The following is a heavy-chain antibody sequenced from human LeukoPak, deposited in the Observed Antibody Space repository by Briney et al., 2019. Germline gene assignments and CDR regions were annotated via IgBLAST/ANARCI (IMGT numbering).Heavy chain of an antibody. V-gene: IGHV4-38-2*01. CDR2: FYHSVNS. Sequence: SETLSLTCAVSGYSISSGYYWGWIRQPPGKGLELIGSFYHSVNSYYNPSLKSRVSISVDTSKNQFSLNLSSVTAADTALYYCARHDFYSNYPHNWFDPWGQGTLVTVSS. J-gene: IGHJ5*02. CDR3: ARHDFYSNYPHNWFDP. D-gene: IGHD4-11*01. CDR1: GYSISSGYY.